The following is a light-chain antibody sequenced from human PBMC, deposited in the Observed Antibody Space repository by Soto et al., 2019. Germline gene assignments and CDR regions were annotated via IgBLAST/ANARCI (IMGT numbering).Light chain of an antibody. J-gene: IGKJ5*01. Sequence: DIQMTQSPSSVSASVGDRVTITCRASQGIGGRLAWFQQKPGKAPKLLINAAYTLQSGVPSRFSGSESGTEFTLTISSLQPEDSATYYCQQLNSYTITFGQGTRLEIK. CDR2: AAY. CDR3: QQLNSYTIT. CDR1: QGIGGR. V-gene: IGKV1-12*01.